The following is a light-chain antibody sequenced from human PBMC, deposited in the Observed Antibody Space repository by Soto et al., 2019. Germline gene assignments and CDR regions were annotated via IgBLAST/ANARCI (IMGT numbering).Light chain of an antibody. CDR3: SSYISSATLV. J-gene: IGLJ1*01. Sequence: QSALTQPASVSGSPGQSITISCTGTSSDVGDYDYVSWYQQHPGKAPRLIVYDVSNRPSGVSNRFSGSKSGNTASLTISGLQAEDEADYHCSSYISSATLVFGTGTKLTVL. CDR2: DVS. CDR1: SSDVGDYDY. V-gene: IGLV2-14*01.